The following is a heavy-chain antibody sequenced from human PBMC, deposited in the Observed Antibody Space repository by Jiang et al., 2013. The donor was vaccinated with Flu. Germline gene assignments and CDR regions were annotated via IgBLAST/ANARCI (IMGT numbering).Heavy chain of an antibody. D-gene: IGHD5-24*01. CDR3: ARSDGYNLGVDAFGI. CDR2: SITVGAP. J-gene: IGHJ3*02. Sequence: VSGGSISSFYWSWIRQPHGRDWSGLGISITVGAPTTTPPLKSRVTISVDTSKNQFSLKLSSVTAADTAVYYCARSDGYNLGVDAFGIWGQGTMVTVSS. V-gene: IGHV4-59*01. CDR1: GGSISSFY.